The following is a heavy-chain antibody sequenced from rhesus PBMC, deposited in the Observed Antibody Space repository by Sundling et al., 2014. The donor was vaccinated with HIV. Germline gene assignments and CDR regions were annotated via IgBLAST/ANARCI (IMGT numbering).Heavy chain of an antibody. CDR1: GFTFSSYG. J-gene: IGHJ4*01. D-gene: IGHD3-9*01. V-gene: IGHV3S42*01. Sequence: EVQLVETGGGLVQPGGSLKLSCAASGFTFSSYGMSWVRQAPGKGLEWVSAINSGGGSTYYADSVKGRFTISRDNSKKTLSLQMNSLRDEDTAVYYCARREYYEYDNGYYYFLDYWGQGVLVTVSS. CDR2: INSGGGST. CDR3: ARREYYEYDNGYYYFLDY.